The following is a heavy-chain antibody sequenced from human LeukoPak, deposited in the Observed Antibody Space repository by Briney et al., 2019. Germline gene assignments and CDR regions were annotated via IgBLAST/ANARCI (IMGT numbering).Heavy chain of an antibody. Sequence: PGGSLRLSCAASGFTFSSYSMNWVRQAPGKGLEWVSSISSSSSYIYYADSVKGRFTISRDNAKNSLYLQMNSLRAEDTAVYYCARDPPRNRCGSTCCYIGYWGQGTLVTVSS. D-gene: IGHD2-2*02. V-gene: IGHV3-21*01. CDR1: GFTFSSYS. J-gene: IGHJ4*02. CDR3: ARDPPRNRCGSTCCYIGY. CDR2: ISSSSSYI.